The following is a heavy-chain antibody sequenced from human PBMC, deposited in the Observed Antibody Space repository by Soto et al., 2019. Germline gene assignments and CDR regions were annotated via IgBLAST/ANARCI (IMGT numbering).Heavy chain of an antibody. Sequence: TSALPCTVSSGCVSSGAYYWTWISQRPGKGLEWIGYIYYSGSTYYSPSLKSRLSVSLDTSKNQFSLRLSSVTAADTAMYYCARARLRAVYAFDLWRQESMVTVSS. V-gene: IGHV4-31*03. D-gene: IGHD5-12*01. J-gene: IGHJ3*01. CDR2: IYYSGST. CDR3: ARARLRAVYAFDL. CDR1: SGCVSSGAYY.